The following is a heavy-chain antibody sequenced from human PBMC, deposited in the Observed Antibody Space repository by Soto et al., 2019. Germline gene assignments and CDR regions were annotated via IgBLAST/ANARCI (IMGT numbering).Heavy chain of an antibody. V-gene: IGHV4-34*01. Sequence: PSETLSLTCAVYGGSFANYYWNWIRQPPGKGLEWIGEINYSGSTDYNPSLESRVTISVDTSKNQFSLNLSSVTAADTAIYYCARDRGSGGSPNWFDPWGQGTLVTVSS. CDR1: GGSFANYY. CDR3: ARDRGSGGSPNWFDP. D-gene: IGHD2-15*01. J-gene: IGHJ5*02. CDR2: INYSGST.